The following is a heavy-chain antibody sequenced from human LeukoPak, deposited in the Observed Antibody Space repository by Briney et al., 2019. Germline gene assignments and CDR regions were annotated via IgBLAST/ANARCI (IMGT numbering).Heavy chain of an antibody. CDR3: ARGGHGWTFKQ. V-gene: IGHV3-11*01. Sequence: PGGSLRLSCTACGFSFSDNFMRWIRQAPGKGLEWVSYINSRGDTIHYLDAVKGRFSISRDNSRRSLYLQMSRLRVDDPAVYYCARGGHGWTFKQWGQGTLVSVSS. CDR1: GFSFSDNF. CDR2: INSRGDTI. D-gene: IGHD2/OR15-2a*01. J-gene: IGHJ4*02.